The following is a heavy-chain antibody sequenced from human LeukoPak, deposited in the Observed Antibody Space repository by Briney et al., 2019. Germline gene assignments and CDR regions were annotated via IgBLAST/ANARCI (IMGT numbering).Heavy chain of an antibody. J-gene: IGHJ6*03. CDR3: ARDLRIVVPAATPSGYYYYYMDV. V-gene: IGHV4-61*02. Sequence: SETLSLTCTVSGGSISSGSYYWSWIRQPAGKGLEWIVRIYTSGSTNYNPSLKSRVNISVDTSKNQFSLKLSSVTAADTAVYYCARDLRIVVPAATPSGYYYYYMDVWGKGTTVTISS. D-gene: IGHD2-2*01. CDR2: IYTSGST. CDR1: GGSISSGSYY.